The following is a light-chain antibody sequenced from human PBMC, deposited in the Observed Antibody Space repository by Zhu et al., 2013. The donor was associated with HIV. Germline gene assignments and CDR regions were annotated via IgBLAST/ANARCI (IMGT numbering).Light chain of an antibody. CDR1: SSDLNSFDH. CDR2: DFT. V-gene: IGLV2-23*02. Sequence: QSALTQPASVSGSPGQSITISCTGASSDLNSFDHVSWYQQYPGRAPKLLIYDFTNRPSGVSSRFSGSKSGNTASLTITGLQADDEAIYYCCSYAGSSTYVFGTGTKVTVL. J-gene: IGLJ1*01. CDR3: CSYAGSSTYV.